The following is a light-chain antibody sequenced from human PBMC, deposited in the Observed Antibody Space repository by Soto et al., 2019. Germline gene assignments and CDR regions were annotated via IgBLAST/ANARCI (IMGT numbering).Light chain of an antibody. CDR3: QHYGSSPKT. J-gene: IGKJ1*01. Sequence: EIMLTQSPGTLSLSPGERATLSCRASQTVNSYLAWYQHKPGQAPRPLIYGASSRATGIPDRFSGSGFGTDFPLTISRLEPEDFAVYYCQHYGSSPKTFGQGTKVEIK. V-gene: IGKV3-20*01. CDR1: QTVNSY. CDR2: GAS.